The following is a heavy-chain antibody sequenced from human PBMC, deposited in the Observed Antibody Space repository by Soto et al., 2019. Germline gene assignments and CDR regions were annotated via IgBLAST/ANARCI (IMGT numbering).Heavy chain of an antibody. CDR3: AKPFNLADPWLRPFDY. CDR1: GFTFSSYG. CDR2: ISYDGSNK. J-gene: IGHJ4*02. D-gene: IGHD3-22*01. Sequence: GGSLRLSCAASGFTFSSYGMHWVRQAPGKGLEWVAVISYDGSNKYYADSVKGRFTISRDNSKNTLYLQMNSLRAEDTAVYYCAKPFNLADPWLRPFDYWGQGTLVTVSS. V-gene: IGHV3-30*18.